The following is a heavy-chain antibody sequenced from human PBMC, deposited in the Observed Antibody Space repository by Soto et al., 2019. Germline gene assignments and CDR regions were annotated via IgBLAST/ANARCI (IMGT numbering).Heavy chain of an antibody. D-gene: IGHD6-19*01. V-gene: IGHV1-18*01. Sequence: GASVKVSCKASGYTFTSYGISWVRQAPGQGLEWMGWISAYNGNTNYAQKLQGRVTMTTDTSTSTAYMELRSLRSDDTAVYYCARGLFSVAVAGTFGVDYWGQGTLVTVSS. J-gene: IGHJ4*02. CDR2: ISAYNGNT. CDR3: ARGLFSVAVAGTFGVDY. CDR1: GYTFTSYG.